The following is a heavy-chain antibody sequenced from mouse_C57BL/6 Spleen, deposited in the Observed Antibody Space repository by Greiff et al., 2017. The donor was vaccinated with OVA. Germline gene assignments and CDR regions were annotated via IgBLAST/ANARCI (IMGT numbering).Heavy chain of an antibody. CDR1: GYTFTDYY. J-gene: IGHJ3*01. V-gene: IGHV1-26*01. CDR3: AGDVGFAY. CDR2: INPNNGGT. Sequence: EVQLQQSGPELVKPGASVKISCKASGYTFTDYYLNWVKQSHGKSLEWIGDINPNNGGTSYNQKFKGKATLTVDKSSSTAYMELRSLTSEDSAVYYCAGDVGFAYWGQGTLVTVSA.